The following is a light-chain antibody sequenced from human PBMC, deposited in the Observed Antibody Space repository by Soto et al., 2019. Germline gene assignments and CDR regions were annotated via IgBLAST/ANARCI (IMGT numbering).Light chain of an antibody. Sequence: DFQMTQSPSSLSASVGDRVTITCRASQSISSYLHWYQQKSGKAPRLLIYAASSLQSGVPSRFSSSGSRTDFTLTITSLQPEDFATYYCQQSYIIPRTFGQGTKLEIK. CDR2: AAS. CDR1: QSISSY. CDR3: QQSYIIPRT. J-gene: IGKJ2*01. V-gene: IGKV1-39*01.